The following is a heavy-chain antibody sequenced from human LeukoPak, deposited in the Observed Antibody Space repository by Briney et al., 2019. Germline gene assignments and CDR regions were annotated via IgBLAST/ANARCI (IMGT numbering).Heavy chain of an antibody. CDR2: IYHSGRT. CDR1: GYSISSGYY. CDR3: ARETSQKGAHYMDV. D-gene: IGHD3-16*01. J-gene: IGHJ6*03. Sequence: SETLSLTCTVSGYSISSGYYWGWIRQPPGKGLEWIGSIYHSGRTFYNPSLKSRVTISVDTSKNQFSLKLTSVTVADTAVYYCARETSQKGAHYMDVWGKGTTVTISS. V-gene: IGHV4-38-2*02.